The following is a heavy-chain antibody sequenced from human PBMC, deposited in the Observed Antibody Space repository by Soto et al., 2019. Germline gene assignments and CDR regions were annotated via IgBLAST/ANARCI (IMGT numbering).Heavy chain of an antibody. CDR1: GFPFSSYG. CDR3: AKDSGYDSHLFDY. CDR2: ISYDGSNK. V-gene: IGHV3-30*18. D-gene: IGHD5-12*01. J-gene: IGHJ4*02. Sequence: GGSLRLSCAASGFPFSSYGMHWVRQAPGKGLEWVAVISYDGSNKYYADSVKGRFTISRDNSKNTLYLQMNSLRAEDTAVYYCAKDSGYDSHLFDYWGQGTLVTVSS.